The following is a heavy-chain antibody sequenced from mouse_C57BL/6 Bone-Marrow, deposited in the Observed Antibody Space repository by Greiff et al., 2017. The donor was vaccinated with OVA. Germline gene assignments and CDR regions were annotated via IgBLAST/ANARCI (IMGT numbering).Heavy chain of an antibody. CDR1: GFNIKDDY. CDR2: IDPENGDT. V-gene: IGHV14-4*01. J-gene: IGHJ2*01. CDR3: TPSTVVDY. D-gene: IGHD1-1*01. Sequence: VHVKQSGAELVRPGASVKLSCTASGFNIKDDYMHWVKQRPEQGLEWIGWIDPENGDTEYASKFQGKATITADPSSNTAYLQLSSLTSEDTAVYYCTPSTVVDYWGQGTTLTVSS.